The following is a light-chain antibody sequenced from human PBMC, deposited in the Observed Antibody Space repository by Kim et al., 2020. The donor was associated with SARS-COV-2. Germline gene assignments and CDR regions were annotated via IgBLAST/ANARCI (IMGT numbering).Light chain of an antibody. V-gene: IGKV1-8*01. Sequence: ASTGDRVTITCRASQGISSYLAWYQQQPGKAPKLLIYAASTLLSGVPSRFSGSGSGTDFTLTISCLQSEDFATYYCQQYYSYSWTFGQGTKVDIK. J-gene: IGKJ1*01. CDR1: QGISSY. CDR3: QQYYSYSWT. CDR2: AAS.